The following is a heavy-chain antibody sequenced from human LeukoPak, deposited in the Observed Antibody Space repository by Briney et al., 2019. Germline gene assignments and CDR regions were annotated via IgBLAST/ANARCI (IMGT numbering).Heavy chain of an antibody. CDR2: INHSGST. CDR3: AIEHYDILTGYYSPDYYYGMDV. J-gene: IGHJ6*04. D-gene: IGHD3-9*01. CDR1: GGSFSGYY. V-gene: IGHV4-34*01. Sequence: SETLSLTCAVYGGSFSGYYWSWIRQPPGKGLEWIGEINHSGSTNYNPSLKSRVTISVDTSKNQFSLKLSSATAADTAVYYCAIEHYDILTGYYSPDYYYGMDVWGKGTTVTVSS.